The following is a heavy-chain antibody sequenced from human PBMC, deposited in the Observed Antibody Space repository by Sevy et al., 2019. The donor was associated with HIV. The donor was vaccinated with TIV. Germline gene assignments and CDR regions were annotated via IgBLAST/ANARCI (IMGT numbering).Heavy chain of an antibody. Sequence: GGSLRLSCTASGFTFGDYAMSWFRQAPGKGLEWVGFIRSKAYGGTTEHAASVKGRFTISRDDSKSIAYLQMNSLKTEDTAVYYCTRVLSDDFWSGNAFDIWGQGTMVTVSS. D-gene: IGHD3-3*01. CDR2: IRSKAYGGTT. J-gene: IGHJ3*02. CDR3: TRVLSDDFWSGNAFDI. CDR1: GFTFGDYA. V-gene: IGHV3-49*03.